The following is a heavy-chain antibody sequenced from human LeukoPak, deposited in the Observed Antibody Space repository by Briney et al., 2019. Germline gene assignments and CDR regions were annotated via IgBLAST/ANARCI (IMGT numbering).Heavy chain of an antibody. V-gene: IGHV4-59*13. Sequence: SETLSLTCTVSGGSISSSYWSWIRQSPDKGLEWIGFFHYTARISYTPSLQSRVTISADTSKNQFSLELRSVTAADTAVYYCVSTGGGSGGFWGQGTLVTVSS. CDR3: VSTGGGSGGF. D-gene: IGHD5-12*01. CDR1: GGSISSSY. J-gene: IGHJ4*02. CDR2: FHYTARI.